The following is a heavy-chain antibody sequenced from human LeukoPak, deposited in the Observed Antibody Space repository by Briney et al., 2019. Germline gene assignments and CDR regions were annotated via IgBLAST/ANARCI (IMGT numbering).Heavy chain of an antibody. J-gene: IGHJ4*02. Sequence: PSETLSLTCTVSGGSISSSSYYWGWIRQPPGKGLEWIGSIYYSGSTNYNPSLKSRVTISVDTSKNQFSLKLSSVTAADTAVYYCARSYSSSPTFDYWGQGTLVTVSS. CDR2: IYYSGST. CDR3: ARSYSSSPTFDY. V-gene: IGHV4-39*07. D-gene: IGHD6-6*01. CDR1: GGSISSSSYY.